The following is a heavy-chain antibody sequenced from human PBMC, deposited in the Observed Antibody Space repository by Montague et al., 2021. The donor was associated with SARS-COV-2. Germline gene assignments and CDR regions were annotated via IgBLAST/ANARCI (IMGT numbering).Heavy chain of an antibody. CDR2: ISWDGTTT. CDR3: AGIGDSRSFLEF. Sequence: SLRLSCVASGFKFDDYTMHWVRQVPGKGLQWVSLISWDGTTTHYPESXEGRFTISRDNSISSLYLQMSSLRNDDTGLYYCAGIGDSRSFLEFWGQGTLLTVSS. CDR1: GFKFDDYT. J-gene: IGHJ4*02. V-gene: IGHV3-43*01. D-gene: IGHD6-13*01.